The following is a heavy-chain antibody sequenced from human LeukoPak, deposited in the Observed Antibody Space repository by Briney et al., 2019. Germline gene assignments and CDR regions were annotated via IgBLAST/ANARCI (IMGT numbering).Heavy chain of an antibody. Sequence: PSQTLSLTCTVSGGSISSGDYYWGWIRQPPGKGLEWIGSIYHSGSTYYNPSLKSRVTISVDTPKNQFSLKLSSVTAADTAVYYCARYRRIAAAGTGWFDPWGQGTLVTVSS. CDR3: ARYRRIAAAGTGWFDP. CDR1: GGSISSGDYY. J-gene: IGHJ5*02. CDR2: IYHSGST. V-gene: IGHV4-39*07. D-gene: IGHD6-13*01.